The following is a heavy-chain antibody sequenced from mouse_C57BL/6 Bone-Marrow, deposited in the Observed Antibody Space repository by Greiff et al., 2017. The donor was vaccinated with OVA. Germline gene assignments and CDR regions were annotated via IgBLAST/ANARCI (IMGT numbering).Heavy chain of an antibody. CDR1: GYTFTSYG. Sequence: VKLMESGAELARPGASVKLSCKASGYTFTSYGISWVKQRTGQGLAWIGVIYPRSGNTYYNEKFKGKATLTADKSSSTAYMELRSLASEDSAVYVGGRGKWAWFGYWGEGTLVTVSA. V-gene: IGHV1-81*01. CDR2: IYPRSGNT. D-gene: IGHD1-3*01. J-gene: IGHJ3*01. CDR3: GRGKWAWFGY.